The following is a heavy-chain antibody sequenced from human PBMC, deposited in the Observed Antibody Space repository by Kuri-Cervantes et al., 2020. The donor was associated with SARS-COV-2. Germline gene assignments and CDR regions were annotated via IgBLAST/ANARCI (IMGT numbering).Heavy chain of an antibody. Sequence: SETLSLTCTVSGGSISSYYWSWIRQPPGKGLEWIGEINHSGSTNYNPSLKSRVTISVDTSKNQFSLKLSSVTAADTAVYYCAKASIVGATYFDYWGQGTLVTVSS. D-gene: IGHD1-26*01. CDR1: GGSISSYY. V-gene: IGHV4-34*01. CDR3: AKASIVGATYFDY. J-gene: IGHJ4*02. CDR2: INHSGST.